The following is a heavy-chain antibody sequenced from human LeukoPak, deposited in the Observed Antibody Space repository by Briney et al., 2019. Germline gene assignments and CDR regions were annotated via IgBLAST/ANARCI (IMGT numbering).Heavy chain of an antibody. J-gene: IGHJ4*02. CDR2: IYHSGST. V-gene: IGHV4-34*01. CDR3: ARADRNIDY. CDR1: GGSFNDYY. Sequence: SETLSLTCAVYGGSFNDYYWSWIRQAPGKGLEWIGEIYHSGSTDYNPSLKSRVTISVDAPKSQFFLNLSSVTAADTAVYYCARADRNIDYWGRGTLVTVSS.